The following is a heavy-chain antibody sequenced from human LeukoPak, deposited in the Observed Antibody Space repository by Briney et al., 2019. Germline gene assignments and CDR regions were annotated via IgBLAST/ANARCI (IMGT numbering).Heavy chain of an antibody. J-gene: IGHJ4*02. D-gene: IGHD5-24*01. V-gene: IGHV4-59*12. CDR2: IYYSGST. Sequence: SETLSLTCTVSGGSISSYYWSWIRQPPGKGLEWLGYIYYSGSTNYNPSLKSRVTISVDTSKNQFSLKLSSVTAADTAVYYCARGVEMATLLIDYWGQGTLVTVSS. CDR3: ARGVEMATLLIDY. CDR1: GGSISSYY.